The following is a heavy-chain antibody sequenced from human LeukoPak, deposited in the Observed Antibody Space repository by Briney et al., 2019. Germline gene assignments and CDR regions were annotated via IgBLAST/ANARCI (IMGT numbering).Heavy chain of an antibody. D-gene: IGHD4-23*01. J-gene: IGHJ5*01. CDR2: ISYSGTT. Sequence: KSSETQSLTCTVSGGSISNFYWTWIRQSPGKGLEWIGYISYSGTTKYSPSLKSRVTMSVDTSKNQFSLKLKSVTAADTGVYYCARNHGGWFDSWGQGTLVTVSS. CDR3: ARNHGGWFDS. CDR1: GGSISNFY. V-gene: IGHV4-59*01.